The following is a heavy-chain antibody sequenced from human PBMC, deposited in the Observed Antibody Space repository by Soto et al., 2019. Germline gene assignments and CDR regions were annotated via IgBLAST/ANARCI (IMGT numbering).Heavy chain of an antibody. CDR1: GFRFSDYY. J-gene: IGHJ4*02. V-gene: IGHV3-11*01. CDR3: ARGHSSSWYDYDY. D-gene: IGHD6-13*01. CDR2: ISSSGSII. Sequence: GGSLRLSCAASGFRFSDYYMNWIRQAPGKGLEWVSYISSSGSIIHYADSVKGRFTISRDNAKNSLYLQMNSLSAEDTAVYYCARGHSSSWYDYDYWGQGXLVTVSS.